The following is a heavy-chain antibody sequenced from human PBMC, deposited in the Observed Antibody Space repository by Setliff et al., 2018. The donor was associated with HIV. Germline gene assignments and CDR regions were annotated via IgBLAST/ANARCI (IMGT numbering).Heavy chain of an antibody. V-gene: IGHV1-69*05. J-gene: IGHJ6*02. D-gene: IGHD5-12*01. CDR1: GDTLSIHP. Sequence: GASVKVSCKASGDTLSIHPISWVRQAPGRGLDWMGGIIPAFGRANYAQKFQGRVTITTDESTTTVFMELTGLRSEDTAVYYCASVPMEYSGYNSDSGSYYYHYGLDVWGQGTTVTVSS. CDR3: ASVPMEYSGYNSDSGSYYYHYGLDV. CDR2: IIPAFGRA.